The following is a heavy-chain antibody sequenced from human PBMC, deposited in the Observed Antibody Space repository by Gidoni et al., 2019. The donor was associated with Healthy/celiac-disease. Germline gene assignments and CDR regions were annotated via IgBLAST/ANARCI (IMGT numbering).Heavy chain of an antibody. CDR1: GFTFSSYA. J-gene: IGHJ3*02. D-gene: IGHD2-2*01. V-gene: IGHV3-23*01. CDR2: IRGSGGST. CDR3: AKDILVVPAAMGAFDI. Sequence: EVQLLESGGGLVQPGGSLRLSCAASGFTFSSYAMSWVRQAPGKGLEWVSAIRGSGGSTYYADSVKGRFTISRDNSKNTLYLQMNSLRAEDTAVYYCAKDILVVPAAMGAFDIWGQGTMVTVSS.